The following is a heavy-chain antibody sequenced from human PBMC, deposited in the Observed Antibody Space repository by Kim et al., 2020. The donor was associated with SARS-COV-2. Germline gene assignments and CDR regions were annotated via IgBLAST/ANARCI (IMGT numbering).Heavy chain of an antibody. CDR1: GGSFSGYY. CDR2: INHSGST. CDR3: ARGPRYYYGSGSLFDY. D-gene: IGHD3-10*01. Sequence: SETLSLTCAVYGGSFSGYYWSWIRQPPGKGLEWIGEINHSGSTNYNPSLKSRVTISVDTSKNQFSLKLSSVTAADTAVYYCARGPRYYYGSGSLFDYWG. V-gene: IGHV4-34*01. J-gene: IGHJ4*01.